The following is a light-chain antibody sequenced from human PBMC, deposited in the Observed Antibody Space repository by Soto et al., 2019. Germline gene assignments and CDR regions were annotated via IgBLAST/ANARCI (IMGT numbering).Light chain of an antibody. CDR1: SSDVGSYNL. J-gene: IGLJ1*01. CDR3: CSYAGSSTPYV. Sequence: QPASVSGSPGQSITISCTGTSSDVGSYNLVSWYQQHPGKAPKLMIYEVSKRPSGVSNRFSGSKSGNTASLTISGLQAEDEADYYCCSYAGSSTPYVFGTGTKVTVL. CDR2: EVS. V-gene: IGLV2-23*02.